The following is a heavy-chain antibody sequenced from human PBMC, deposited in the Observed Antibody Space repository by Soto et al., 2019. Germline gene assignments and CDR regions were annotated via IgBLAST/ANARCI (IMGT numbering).Heavy chain of an antibody. CDR2: IYYNDDR. V-gene: IGHV2-5*01. CDR1: GFSFTTAGVA. J-gene: IGHJ4*01. CDR3: AHSDGGYEIIYFDF. Sequence: SGPTLVNPTQTLTLTCTFSGFSFTTAGVAVGWIRQTPGGALEWLTLIYYNDDRRFSPSLKTRLTITGDTSKNQVVLSLTNVDPGDTATYFCAHSDGGYEIIYFDFWGHGIPATVSS. D-gene: IGHD5-12*01.